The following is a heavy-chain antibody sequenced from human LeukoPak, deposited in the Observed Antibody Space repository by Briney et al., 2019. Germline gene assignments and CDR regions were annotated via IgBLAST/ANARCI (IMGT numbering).Heavy chain of an antibody. CDR2: FYSSGST. Sequence: SETLSLTCTVSGGSISNYYWSWIRQPPGKGLECIGYFYSSGSTNYNPSLKSRVTMSVDTYKKQFSLKLISVTATDTAVYYCARSPSALYTSGWYYFDYWGQGTLVTVSS. J-gene: IGHJ4*02. D-gene: IGHD6-19*01. CDR3: ARSPSALYTSGWYYFDY. CDR1: GGSISNYY. V-gene: IGHV4-59*01.